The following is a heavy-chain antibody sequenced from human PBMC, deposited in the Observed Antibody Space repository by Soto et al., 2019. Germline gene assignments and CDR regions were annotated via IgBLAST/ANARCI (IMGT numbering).Heavy chain of an antibody. V-gene: IGHV4-59*02. D-gene: IGHD1-1*01. CDR2: TSYSGNT. CDR3: ARDGMGPFHY. Sequence: SETLSLTCTISGGSVSTYQGNWIRQPPGKELEWIGLTSYSGNTNYNPSLKSRVAMAVDTSKNQFSLTLSSVTAADTAVYYCARDGMGPFHYWGKGTLVTVSS. J-gene: IGHJ4*02. CDR1: GGSVSTYQ.